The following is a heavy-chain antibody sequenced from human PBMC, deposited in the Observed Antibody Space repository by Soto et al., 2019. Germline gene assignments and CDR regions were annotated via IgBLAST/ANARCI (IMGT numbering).Heavy chain of an antibody. CDR2: ISSSGSTI. Sequence: EVQLVESGGGLVQPGGSLRLSCAASGFTFRSYEMNWVRQAPGKGLERVSYISSSGSTIYYADPVKGRFTISRDNAKNSLYMQMNSLRAEDTAVYYCARDHKGGYYCYGMDVWGQGTTVTVSS. J-gene: IGHJ6*02. V-gene: IGHV3-48*03. CDR1: GFTFRSYE. CDR3: ARDHKGGYYCYGMDV.